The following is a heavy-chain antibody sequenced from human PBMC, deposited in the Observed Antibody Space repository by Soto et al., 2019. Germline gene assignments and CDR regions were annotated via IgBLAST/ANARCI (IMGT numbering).Heavy chain of an antibody. J-gene: IGHJ6*02. CDR2: ISWNSGSI. V-gene: IGHV3-9*01. CDR1: GFTFDDYA. Sequence: PGGSLRLSCAAPGFTFDDYAMHWVRQAPGKGLEWVSGISWNSGSIGYADSVKGRFTISRDNAKNSLYLQMNSLRAEDTALYYCAKGLPAAPEHYYYYYGMDVWGQGTTVTVSS. D-gene: IGHD6-13*01. CDR3: AKGLPAAPEHYYYYYGMDV.